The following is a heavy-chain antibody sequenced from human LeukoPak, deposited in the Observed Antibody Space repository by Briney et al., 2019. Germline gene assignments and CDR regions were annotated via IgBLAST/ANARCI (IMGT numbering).Heavy chain of an antibody. Sequence: GGSLRLSCAASRFTFSNYWMSWVRQAPGKGLEWVSGISPSGDITYYADSVKGRFTISRDNSKNTVYLQVISLTAEDTAVYYCAKDDAWLRFGEWSQGTLVTVSS. V-gene: IGHV3-23*01. CDR1: RFTFSNYW. J-gene: IGHJ4*02. CDR2: ISPSGDIT. CDR3: AKDDAWLRFGE. D-gene: IGHD3-10*01.